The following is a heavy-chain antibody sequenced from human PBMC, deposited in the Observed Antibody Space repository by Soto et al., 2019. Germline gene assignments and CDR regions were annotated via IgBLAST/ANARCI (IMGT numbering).Heavy chain of an antibody. Sequence: GGSLRLSCAASGFTFSSYSMNWVRQAPGKGLEWVSYISSSSSTIYYADSVKGRFTISRDNSKNTLYLQMNSLRAEDTAVYYCAREAATDWYGIDVRGQGTTVTIS. CDR1: GFTFSSYS. V-gene: IGHV3-48*01. CDR2: ISSSSSTI. CDR3: AREAATDWYGIDV. J-gene: IGHJ6*02. D-gene: IGHD2-15*01.